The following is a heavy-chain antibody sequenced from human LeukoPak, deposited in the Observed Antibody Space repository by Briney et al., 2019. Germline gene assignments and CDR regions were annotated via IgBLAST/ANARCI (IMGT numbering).Heavy chain of an antibody. Sequence: SETLSLTCTVSGGSISSSYYYWGWIRQPPGKGLEWIGSIYSSGSTYYNPSLKSRVTISVDTSKNQFSLKLSSVTAADTAVYYCARWGDSGSYYYYYGMDVWGQGTTVTVSS. D-gene: IGHD1-26*01. CDR3: ARWGDSGSYYYYYGMDV. CDR1: GGSISSSYYY. CDR2: IYSSGST. J-gene: IGHJ6*02. V-gene: IGHV4-39*01.